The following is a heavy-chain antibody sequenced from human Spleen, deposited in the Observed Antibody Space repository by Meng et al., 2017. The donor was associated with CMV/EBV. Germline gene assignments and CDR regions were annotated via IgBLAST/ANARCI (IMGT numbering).Heavy chain of an antibody. CDR3: AKDLKEEWLSYAMDV. Sequence: GESLKISCAVSGFTFSDYWMHWVRPAPGKGLGWVSVIYTGGSSTHYAESVRGRFTISRDNSKNTLYLQMNSLSAEDTAVYYCAKDLKEEWLSYAMDVWGQGTTVTVSS. J-gene: IGHJ6*02. CDR1: GFTFSDYW. D-gene: IGHD3-3*01. CDR2: IYTGGSST. V-gene: IGHV3-23*03.